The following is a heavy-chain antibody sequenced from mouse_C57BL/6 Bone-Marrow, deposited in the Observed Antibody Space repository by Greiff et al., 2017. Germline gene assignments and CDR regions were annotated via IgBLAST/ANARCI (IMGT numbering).Heavy chain of an antibody. CDR2: IYPGSGNT. D-gene: IGHD1-3*01. V-gene: IGHV1-76*01. Sequence: VQVVESGAELVRPGASVKLSCKASGYTFTDYYINWVKQRPGQGLEWIARIYPGSGNTYYNEKFKGKATLTAEKSSSTAYMQLSSLTSEDSAVYFCARLNCLDYWGQGTTLTVSS. CDR1: GYTFTDYY. CDR3: ARLNCLDY. J-gene: IGHJ2*01.